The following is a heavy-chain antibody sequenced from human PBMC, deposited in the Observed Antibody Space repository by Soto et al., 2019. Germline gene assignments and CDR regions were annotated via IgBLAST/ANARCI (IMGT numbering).Heavy chain of an antibody. J-gene: IGHJ4*02. D-gene: IGHD1-26*01. CDR3: ARGVSAGVDY. CDR2: MQPSTGRT. Sequence: GASVKVSCKASGYSFTSLDINWVRQTAGQGLEWTGWMQPSTGRTGYAQKFQGRATMTRDTSINTAYMELTTLTSDDTAFYYCARGVSAGVDYWGQGTLVTVSS. V-gene: IGHV1-8*01. CDR1: GYSFTSLD.